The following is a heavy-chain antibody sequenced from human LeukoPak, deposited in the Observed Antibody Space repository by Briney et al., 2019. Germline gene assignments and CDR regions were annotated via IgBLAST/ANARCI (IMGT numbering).Heavy chain of an antibody. CDR3: ARNDVAAAGDY. Sequence: GWSLRLSCEVSGFTFRNYWMTWVRQAPGRGLEWVANIKPDGSEKNYVDSVKGRFTISRDDAKNSLFLQMNSLRPEDTAVYFCARNDVAAAGDYWGQGTLVTVSS. CDR2: IKPDGSEK. CDR1: GFTFRNYW. V-gene: IGHV3-7*01. D-gene: IGHD6-13*01. J-gene: IGHJ4*02.